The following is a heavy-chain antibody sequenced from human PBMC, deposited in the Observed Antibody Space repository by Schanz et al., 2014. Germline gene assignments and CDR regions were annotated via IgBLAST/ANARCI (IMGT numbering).Heavy chain of an antibody. Sequence: EVQLVESGGGLVKPGGSLKLSCSASGFTFRNYALSWVRQAPGKGLEWVSSISNGGGYIYYADSVKGRFTISRDNAKNSVYLQMHSLRAEDTALYYCPRDRDAGGYDSWGQGTLVTVSS. CDR1: GFTFRNYA. V-gene: IGHV3-21*01. J-gene: IGHJ5*01. CDR3: PRDRDAGGYDS. D-gene: IGHD2-8*02. CDR2: ISNGGGYI.